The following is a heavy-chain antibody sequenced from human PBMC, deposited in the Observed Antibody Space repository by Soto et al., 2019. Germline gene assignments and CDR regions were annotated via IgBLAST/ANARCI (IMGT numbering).Heavy chain of an antibody. CDR2: ISSSSSYI. Sequence: GGSLRLSCAASGFTFSSYSMNWVRQAPGKGLEWVSSISSSSSYIYYADSVKGRFTISRDNAKNSLYLQMNSLRAEDTAVYYCAREAARDYGMDVWGQGTTVTVSS. CDR3: AREAARDYGMDV. CDR1: GFTFSSYS. V-gene: IGHV3-21*01. D-gene: IGHD6-13*01. J-gene: IGHJ6*02.